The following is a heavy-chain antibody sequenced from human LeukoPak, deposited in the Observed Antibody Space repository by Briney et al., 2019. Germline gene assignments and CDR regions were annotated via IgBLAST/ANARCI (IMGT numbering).Heavy chain of an antibody. CDR2: IYDSEGT. D-gene: IGHD2-2*01. CDR3: ASGIAYYQPSKNAFDF. J-gene: IGHJ3*01. Sequence: SETLSLTCTVSGVSISNAGYLWSWIRQPPGKGLEYIGYIYDSEGTYYNPSLKSRVTVSVDRSKNQFSLKVYSVSAADTAVCYCASGIAYYQPSKNAFDFWGQGTMVIVSS. CDR1: GVSISNAGYL. V-gene: IGHV4-30-2*01.